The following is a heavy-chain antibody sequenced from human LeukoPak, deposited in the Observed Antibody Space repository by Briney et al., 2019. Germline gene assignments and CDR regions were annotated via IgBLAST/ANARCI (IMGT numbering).Heavy chain of an antibody. D-gene: IGHD6-19*01. CDR2: ISSNDGST. J-gene: IGHJ3*02. V-gene: IGHV3-23*01. CDR1: GFTFSRYG. CDR3: AKDQWAVAGIYDAFDM. Sequence: PGGSLRLSCAASGFTFSRYGMSWVRQAPGKGLEWVSTISSNDGSTNYADSVKGRFTISRDNSKNTLYLQMNSLRAEDTAIYYCAKDQWAVAGIYDAFDMWGQGTMVIVSS.